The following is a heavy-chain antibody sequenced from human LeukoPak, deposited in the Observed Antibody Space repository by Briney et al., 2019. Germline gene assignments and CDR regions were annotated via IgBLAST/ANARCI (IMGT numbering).Heavy chain of an antibody. J-gene: IGHJ4*02. D-gene: IGHD2-2*01. CDR3: ARTPLDVPAAILDY. CDR1: GYTFTGYY. Sequence: ASVKVSCKASGYTFTGYYMHWVRQAPGQGLEWMGWINPNSGGTNYAQKFQGRVTMARDTSISTAYMELSRLRSDDTAVYYCARTPLDVPAAILDYWGQGTLVTVSS. CDR2: INPNSGGT. V-gene: IGHV1-2*02.